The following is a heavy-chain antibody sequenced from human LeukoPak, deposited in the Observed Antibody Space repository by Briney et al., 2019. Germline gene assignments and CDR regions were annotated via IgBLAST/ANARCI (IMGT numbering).Heavy chain of an antibody. CDR3: ARDHVDVVATGFDY. Sequence: ASVKVSCKASGYTFTSYDINWVRQATGQGLEWMGWMNPNSGNTGYAQKFQGRVTMTRNTSISTAYMELSSLRSDDTAVYYCARDHVDVVATGFDYWGQGTLVTVSS. J-gene: IGHJ4*02. D-gene: IGHD5-12*01. CDR2: MNPNSGNT. V-gene: IGHV1-8*01. CDR1: GYTFTSYD.